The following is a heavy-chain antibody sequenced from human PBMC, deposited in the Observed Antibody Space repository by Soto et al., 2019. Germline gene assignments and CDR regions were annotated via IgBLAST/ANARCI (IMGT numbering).Heavy chain of an antibody. D-gene: IGHD1-26*01. CDR2: IYYGGDS. CDR3: GRGGGGGVDC. CDR1: GGSISSRTSY. Sequence: QVQLQESGPGLVKPSQTLSLTCTVSGGSISSRTSYWSWIRQHPGKGLEWIGYIYYGGDSFYNPSLKSRVTIAIDPSENHFSRKLNSVTAGDTAVYFGGRGGGGGVDCWGQGTLVTVAS. V-gene: IGHV4-31*03. J-gene: IGHJ4*02.